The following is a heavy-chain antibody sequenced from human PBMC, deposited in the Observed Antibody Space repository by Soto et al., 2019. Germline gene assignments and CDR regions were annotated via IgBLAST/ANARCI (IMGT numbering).Heavy chain of an antibody. CDR1: GYSFTSYW. CDR2: IYPGDSDT. Sequence: GESLKISCKGSGYSFTSYWIGWVRQMPGKGLEWMGIIYPGDSDTRYSPSFQGQVTISADKSISTAYLQWSSLKASDTAMYYCARPYCSSTSCYAFAPFDYWGQGTLVTVSS. CDR3: ARPYCSSTSCYAFAPFDY. D-gene: IGHD2-2*01. V-gene: IGHV5-51*01. J-gene: IGHJ4*02.